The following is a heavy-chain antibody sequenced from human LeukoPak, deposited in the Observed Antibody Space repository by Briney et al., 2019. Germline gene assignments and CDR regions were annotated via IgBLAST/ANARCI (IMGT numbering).Heavy chain of an antibody. V-gene: IGHV3-53*01. Sequence: PGGSLRLSCAASGFTFSNYEMNWVRQAPGKGLEWVSVIYSGGSTDYADSVKGRFTISRDSSENTLYLQMNSLRAEDTAVYYCATRYTSVWPTLDCWGQGTLVTVSS. CDR3: ATRYTSVWPTLDC. CDR1: GFTFSNYE. CDR2: IYSGGST. D-gene: IGHD6-19*01. J-gene: IGHJ4*02.